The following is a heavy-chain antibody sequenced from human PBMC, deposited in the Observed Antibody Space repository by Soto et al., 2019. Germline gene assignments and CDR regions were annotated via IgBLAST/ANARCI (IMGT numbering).Heavy chain of an antibody. CDR1: RFIFSRYA. J-gene: IGHJ6*02. V-gene: IGHV3-30*18. Sequence: QVQLVESGGGVVQPGRSLRLSCAASRFIFSRYAMHWVRQAPGKGLEWVAVISYDGNNKYYTDSVKGRFTISRDNSKNTLYLQMNSLRAEDTAVYYCAKVHDPRAFYYYAMDVWGQGTTVTVSS. CDR2: ISYDGNNK. D-gene: IGHD1-1*01. CDR3: AKVHDPRAFYYYAMDV.